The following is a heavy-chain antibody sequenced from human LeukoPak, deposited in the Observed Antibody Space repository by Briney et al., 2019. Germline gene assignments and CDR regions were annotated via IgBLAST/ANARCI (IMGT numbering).Heavy chain of an antibody. J-gene: IGHJ4*02. CDR3: ARSLRALSGYQLY. D-gene: IGHD3-22*01. CDR1: GYTFTGYY. Sequence: GASVKVSCKASGYTFTGYYMHWVRQAPGQGLEWMGWINPNSGGTNYAQKFQGRVTMTRDTSISTAYMELSRLRSDNTAVYYCARSLRALSGYQLYWGQGTLVTVSS. V-gene: IGHV1-2*02. CDR2: INPNSGGT.